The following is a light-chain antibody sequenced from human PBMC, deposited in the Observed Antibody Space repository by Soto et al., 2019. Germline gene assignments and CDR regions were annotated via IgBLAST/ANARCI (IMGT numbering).Light chain of an antibody. CDR3: QQYGSWT. CDR2: GTS. Sequence: EIVLTQSPGTLSVSPGERATLSCRASQNISSNNLAWYQQKPGQPPSLLTYGTSSRATGTTDRFSGSGSGTNFTITISKLEAEDSAIYYCQQYGSWTFGQGTKVEI. CDR1: QNISSNN. J-gene: IGKJ1*01. V-gene: IGKV3-20*01.